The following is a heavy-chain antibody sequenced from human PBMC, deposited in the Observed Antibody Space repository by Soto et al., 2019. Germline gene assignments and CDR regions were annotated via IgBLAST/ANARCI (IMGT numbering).Heavy chain of an antibody. V-gene: IGHV1-8*01. CDR2: MSPNSGST. CDR1: GYTCTDYD. J-gene: IGHJ5*02. Sequence: ASVKVSYKASGYTCTDYDISWVRQATGQGLEWMGWMSPNSGSTAYAQKFQGRVAMTSDTSISTAYIELSSLRYEDTAVYYCARARGPTPWGQGTLVTVSS. CDR3: ARARGPTP. D-gene: IGHD3-10*01.